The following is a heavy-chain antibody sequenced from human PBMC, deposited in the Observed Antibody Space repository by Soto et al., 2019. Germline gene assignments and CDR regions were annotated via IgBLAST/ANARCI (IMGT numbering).Heavy chain of an antibody. D-gene: IGHD6-19*01. Sequence: TPDTLSLTCTLSARSISSTIYYLAWIRQPPGKGLEWIGSIYYSGSTYYQPSLKSRVTIDVETSKNQFSLKRSSVTAADTAVYYCASIAVAGTSYWGQGTLVTVS. CDR1: ARSISSTIYY. V-gene: IGHV4-39*01. CDR3: ASIAVAGTSY. CDR2: IYYSGST. J-gene: IGHJ4*02.